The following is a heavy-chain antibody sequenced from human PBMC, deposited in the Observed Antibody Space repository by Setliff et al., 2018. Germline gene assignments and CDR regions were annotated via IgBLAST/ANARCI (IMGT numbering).Heavy chain of an antibody. CDR3: ANYEQRPRNLDY. J-gene: IGHJ4*02. CDR1: DFTFSSYG. V-gene: IGHV3-30*02. CDR2: IRWGGTRK. Sequence: GGSLRLSCAASDFTFSSYGMHWVRQAPGKGLEWVAFIRWGGTRKDYADSVKGRFSISRDNPRSTLYLQMNSLRAEDTALYYCANYEQRPRNLDYWGQGTLVTVSS. D-gene: IGHD6-25*01.